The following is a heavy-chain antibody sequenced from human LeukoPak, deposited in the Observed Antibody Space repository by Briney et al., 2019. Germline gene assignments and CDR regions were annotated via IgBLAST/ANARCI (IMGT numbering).Heavy chain of an antibody. D-gene: IGHD3-3*01. CDR3: AKDPQETIFGVVTSPNWFDP. Sequence: GGSLRLSCAASGFTFTSYSMNWVRQAPGKGLEWVSVISGRGGSTYYADSVKGRFTISRDNPKNTLYLQMNSLRAEDTAVYYCAKDPQETIFGVVTSPNWFDPWGQGTLVTVSS. CDR1: GFTFTSYS. V-gene: IGHV3-23*01. J-gene: IGHJ5*02. CDR2: ISGRGGST.